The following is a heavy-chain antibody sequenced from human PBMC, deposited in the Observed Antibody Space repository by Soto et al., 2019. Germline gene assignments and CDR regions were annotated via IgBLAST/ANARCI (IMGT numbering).Heavy chain of an antibody. CDR2: IRRNAYGGTT. Sequence: GGSLRLSCTTSGFTFGDYALSWVRQAPGKGLEWVGFIRRNAYGGTTDYAASVKGRFTISRDDSTSIAYLQMNSLRTEDTALYDCSRASSLDFDFWGQGTLVTVSS. D-gene: IGHD3-16*01. CDR3: SRASSLDFDF. V-gene: IGHV3-49*04. J-gene: IGHJ4*02. CDR1: GFTFGDYA.